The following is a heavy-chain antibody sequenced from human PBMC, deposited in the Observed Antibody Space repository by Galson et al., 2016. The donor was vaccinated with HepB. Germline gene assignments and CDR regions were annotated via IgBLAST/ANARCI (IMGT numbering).Heavy chain of an antibody. CDR3: ARHGRLVGAYFYGVDA. CDR1: GVSMSSGGYH. CDR2: IYYSGDT. J-gene: IGHJ6*02. Sequence: ETLSLTCAVSGVSMSSGGYHWAWIRQPPGKGLEWIGSIYYSGDTHYNPSLKSRVTMSIDTSKKQFSLRLSSVAAADTAVYYCARHGRLVGAYFYGVDAWGQGTTVTVSS. V-gene: IGHV4-39*01. D-gene: IGHD1-26*01.